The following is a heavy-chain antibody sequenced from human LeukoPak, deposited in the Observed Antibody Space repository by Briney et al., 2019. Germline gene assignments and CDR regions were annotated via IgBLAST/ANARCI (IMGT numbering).Heavy chain of an antibody. V-gene: IGHV1-2*02. Sequence: ASVTVSFKASGFTFIDHYMHWLRRAPGQGLEWMGWIKPDSGATNYAQKFQGRFTVSRDVSISTLYMELSSLTSDDTAMYYCARDHDYGPDYWGQGTLVTVSA. J-gene: IGHJ4*02. D-gene: IGHD4/OR15-4a*01. CDR3: ARDHDYGPDY. CDR2: IKPDSGAT. CDR1: GFTFIDHY.